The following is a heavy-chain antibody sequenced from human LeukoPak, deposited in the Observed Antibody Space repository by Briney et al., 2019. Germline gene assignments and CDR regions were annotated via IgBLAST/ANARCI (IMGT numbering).Heavy chain of an antibody. J-gene: IGHJ4*02. CDR1: GGSISSYY. V-gene: IGHV4-59*08. Sequence: PSETLSLTCTVSGGSISSYYWNWIRQPPGKGLEWIGYIYYSGNTDYNPSLKSRVTISIDTSKNQFSLKLSSVTAADTAVYYCARQNIAVAASYYFDYWGQGTLVTVSS. CDR2: IYYSGNT. D-gene: IGHD6-19*01. CDR3: ARQNIAVAASYYFDY.